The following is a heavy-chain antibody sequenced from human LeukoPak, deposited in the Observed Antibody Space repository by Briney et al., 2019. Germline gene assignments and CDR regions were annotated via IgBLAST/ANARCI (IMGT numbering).Heavy chain of an antibody. Sequence: GSLRLSCAASGFTFTTYSMNWVRQAPGKGLEWVSSISKSSTYIYYADSVKGRFTISRDNAKNSLYLQMNSLRAEDTAVYYCARDKYGSGSYSWSKRLDYWGQGTLVTVSS. V-gene: IGHV3-21*01. D-gene: IGHD3-10*01. CDR2: ISKSSTYI. J-gene: IGHJ4*02. CDR3: ARDKYGSGSYSWSKRLDY. CDR1: GFTFTTYS.